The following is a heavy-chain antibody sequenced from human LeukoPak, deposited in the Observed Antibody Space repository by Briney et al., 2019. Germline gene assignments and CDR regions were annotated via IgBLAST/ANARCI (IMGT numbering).Heavy chain of an antibody. V-gene: IGHV4-34*01. J-gene: IGHJ4*02. CDR1: GGSFSGYY. CDR2: IYYSGST. CDR3: VREDYGYFDY. Sequence: SETLSLTCAVYGGSFSGYYWSWIRQPPGKGLEWIGYIYYSGSTNYNPSLKSRVTISVDTSKNQFSLKLSSVTAADTAVYYCVREDYGYFDYWGQGTLVTVSS. D-gene: IGHD3-16*01.